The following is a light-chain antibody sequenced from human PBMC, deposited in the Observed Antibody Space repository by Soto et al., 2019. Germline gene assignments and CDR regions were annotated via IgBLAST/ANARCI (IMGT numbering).Light chain of an antibody. J-gene: IGLJ2*01. CDR3: LSYAGNSIWL. CDR2: EVT. V-gene: IGLV2-23*02. Sequence: SALTQPASVSGSPGQSITISCTGTRSDVGSYNSIAWYQQHPGKAPRVVIFEVTKRPSGISDRFSGSKSGYTASLRISGLQAEDEADYFCLSYAGNSIWLFGGGTKVTVL. CDR1: RSDVGSYNS.